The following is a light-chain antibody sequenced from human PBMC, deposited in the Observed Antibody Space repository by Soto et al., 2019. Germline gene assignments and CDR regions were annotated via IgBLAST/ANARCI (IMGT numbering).Light chain of an antibody. Sequence: SAPAQPASLTGSPGQSITLTYAGTGSAVGAYNLVSWDQQHPGKAPKLIICEVNTRPSGISNRFSGSKSGDTASLTISGLQAEDEADYFCCSYAGTVAYVFGTGTKVTVL. J-gene: IGLJ1*01. CDR1: GSAVGAYNL. CDR2: EVN. V-gene: IGLV2-23*02. CDR3: CSYAGTVAYV.